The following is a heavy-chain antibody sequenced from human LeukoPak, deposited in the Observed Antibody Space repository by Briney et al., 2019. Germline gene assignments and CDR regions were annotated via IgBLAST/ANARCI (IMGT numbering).Heavy chain of an antibody. D-gene: IGHD2-15*01. CDR3: AMETCSGGSCFQFDF. CDR2: IYYGGST. CDR1: GDSISNYY. Sequence: PSETLSLTCTVSGDSISNYYWSWIRQSPGKGLEWIGYIYYGGSTNYNPSLKSRVTISVDTSKNQFSLKLSSVTAADTAVYYCAMETCSGGSCFQFDFWGQGTLVTVSS. V-gene: IGHV4-59*01. J-gene: IGHJ4*02.